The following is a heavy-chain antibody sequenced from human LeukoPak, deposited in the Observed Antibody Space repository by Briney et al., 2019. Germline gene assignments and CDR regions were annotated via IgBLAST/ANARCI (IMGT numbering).Heavy chain of an antibody. CDR3: AREGPTELWFGGQEANHDAFDI. CDR1: GGTFSSYA. D-gene: IGHD3-10*01. V-gene: IGHV1-69*13. Sequence: RASVKVSCKASGGTFSSYAISWVRQAPGQGLEWMGGIIPIFGTATYAQKFQGRVTITADESTSTAYMELSSLRSDDTAVYYCAREGPTELWFGGQEANHDAFDIWGQGTMVTVSS. J-gene: IGHJ3*02. CDR2: IIPIFGTA.